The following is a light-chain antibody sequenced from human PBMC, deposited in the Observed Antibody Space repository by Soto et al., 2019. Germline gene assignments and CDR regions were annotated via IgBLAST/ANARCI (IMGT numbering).Light chain of an antibody. J-gene: IGKJ1*01. CDR3: HQYGSSPRT. V-gene: IGKV3-20*01. Sequence: DTVLTQSPDTLSLSPGERATLSCRASQSVSRSYLAWYQQRPGQAPRLLISGTSSRATDIPDRFSGSGSGTDFTLTISRLEPEDFAVYFCHQYGSSPRTFGQGTKVEIK. CDR2: GTS. CDR1: QSVSRSY.